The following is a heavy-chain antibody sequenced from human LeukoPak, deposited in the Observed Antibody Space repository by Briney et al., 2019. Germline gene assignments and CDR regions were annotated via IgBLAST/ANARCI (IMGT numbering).Heavy chain of an antibody. D-gene: IGHD4-17*01. J-gene: IGHJ6*04. CDR1: GFTFSSYA. CDR3: AKADYGDYGYYYYGMDV. V-gene: IGHV3-23*01. Sequence: PGGSLRLSCAASGFTFSSYAMSWVRQAPGKGLEWVSAICGSGGSTYYADSVKGRFTIPRDNSKNTLYLQMNSLRAEDTAVYYCAKADYGDYGYYYYGMDVWGKGTTVTVSS. CDR2: ICGSGGST.